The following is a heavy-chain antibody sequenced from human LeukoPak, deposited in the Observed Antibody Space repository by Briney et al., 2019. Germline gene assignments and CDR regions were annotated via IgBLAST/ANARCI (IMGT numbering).Heavy chain of an antibody. D-gene: IGHD4/OR15-4a*01. CDR1: GFTLNTYA. J-gene: IGHJ5*02. CDR3: AKGLGALDL. Sequence: GGSLRLSCAASGFTLNTYAMTWVRQGPGKGLEWVSAISGNGDNKFYADSVKGRFTISRDKSKNTLYLQMNSLRVEDTALYYCAKGLGALDLWGQGTLVTVSS. CDR2: ISGNGDNK. V-gene: IGHV3-23*01.